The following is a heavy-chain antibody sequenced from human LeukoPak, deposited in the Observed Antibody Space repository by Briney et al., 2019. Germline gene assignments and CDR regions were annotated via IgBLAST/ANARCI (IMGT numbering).Heavy chain of an antibody. V-gene: IGHV1-2*02. CDR2: IYPNSGGT. D-gene: IGHD1-26*01. CDR3: AREFPRTSGFDY. J-gene: IGHJ4*02. Sequence: GASVKVSCKASGYTXTGYYMHWVRQAPGQGLEWMGWIYPNSGGTGYAQNFQGRVTMTWDTSITTAYMELNRLTSDDTAVYYCAREFPRTSGFDYWGQRSLVTVSS. CDR1: GYTXTGYY.